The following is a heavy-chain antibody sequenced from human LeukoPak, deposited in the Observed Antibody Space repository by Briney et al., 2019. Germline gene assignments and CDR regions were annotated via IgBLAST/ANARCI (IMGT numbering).Heavy chain of an antibody. CDR1: GVSMSSNNW. J-gene: IGHJ4*02. V-gene: IGHV4-4*02. Sequence: SGTLSLTCAFSGVSMSSNNWWSWVRQPPGKGLEWIGEIHESGSTNYNPSLKSRVTISVDKSKDQFSLKLSSVTAADTAVYYCARHEGFSQKDWGQGTQVTVS. CDR3: ARHEGFSQKD. CDR2: IHESGST.